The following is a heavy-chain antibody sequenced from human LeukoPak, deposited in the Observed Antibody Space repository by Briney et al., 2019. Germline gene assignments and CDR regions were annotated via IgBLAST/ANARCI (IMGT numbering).Heavy chain of an antibody. CDR2: IYYSGST. V-gene: IGHV4-59*01. J-gene: IGHJ5*02. Sequence: PSETLSLTCTVSGGSISSYYWSWIRQPPGKGLEWIGYIYYSGSTNYKPSLKSRVTISVDTSKNQFSLKLSSVTAADTAVYYCGRGGYYGSGNDFRFDPWGQGTLVTVSS. CDR1: GGSISSYY. D-gene: IGHD3-10*01. CDR3: GRGGYYGSGNDFRFDP.